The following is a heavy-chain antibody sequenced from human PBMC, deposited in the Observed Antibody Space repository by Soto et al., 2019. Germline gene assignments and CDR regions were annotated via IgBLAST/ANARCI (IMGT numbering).Heavy chain of an antibody. D-gene: IGHD2-15*01. CDR3: ATGARYCSGGSCYPDP. Sequence: QVQLMQSGAEVKKPGSSVKVSCKASGGIITTNVIRWVRQAPGQGLEWMGEIMPVFAAPNNAQKFQGRLRITADTSTTTVYMELSSLTSEDTAVYFCATGARYCSGGSCYPDPWGQGTLVIVSS. J-gene: IGHJ5*02. V-gene: IGHV1-69*06. CDR2: IMPVFAAP. CDR1: GGIITTNV.